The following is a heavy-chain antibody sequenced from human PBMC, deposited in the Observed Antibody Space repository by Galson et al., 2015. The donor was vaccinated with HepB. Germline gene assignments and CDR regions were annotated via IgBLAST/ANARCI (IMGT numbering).Heavy chain of an antibody. V-gene: IGHV4-4*07. Sequence: SETLSLTCTVSGGSISSYYWSWIRQPAGKGLEWIGRIYTSGSTNYNPSLKSRVTMSVDTSKNQFSLKLSSVTAADTAVYYCARVFMDYSDYYSYMDVWGKGTTVTVSS. D-gene: IGHD4-11*01. CDR2: IYTSGST. CDR1: GGSISSYY. J-gene: IGHJ6*03. CDR3: ARVFMDYSDYYSYMDV.